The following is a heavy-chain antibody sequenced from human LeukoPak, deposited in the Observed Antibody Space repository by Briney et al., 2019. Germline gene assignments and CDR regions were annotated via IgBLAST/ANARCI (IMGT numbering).Heavy chain of an antibody. Sequence: PSETLSLTCTVSGGSIGSYYWSWIRQPPGKGLEWIGYIYYSGSTNYKPSLKSRVTISVDTSKNQFSLKLSSVTAADTAVYYCARGGWYGGNLYFDYWGQGTLVTVSS. CDR3: ARGGWYGGNLYFDY. D-gene: IGHD4-23*01. V-gene: IGHV4-59*01. CDR1: GGSIGSYY. CDR2: IYYSGST. J-gene: IGHJ4*02.